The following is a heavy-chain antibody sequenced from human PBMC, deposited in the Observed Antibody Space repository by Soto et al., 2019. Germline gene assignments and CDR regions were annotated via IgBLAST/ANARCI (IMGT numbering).Heavy chain of an antibody. CDR3: ATDAPYYYDSSGYSVDAFDN. CDR1: GGSISSGGYY. Sequence: PSETLSLTCTVSGGSISSGGYYWSWIRQHPGKGLEWIGYIYHSGTTYYNPSLKSRVTISVDTSKNQFSLKLTSVTAADTAVYYFATDAPYYYDSSGYSVDAFDNWGQGTMVTVSS. CDR2: IYHSGTT. V-gene: IGHV4-31*03. J-gene: IGHJ3*02. D-gene: IGHD3-22*01.